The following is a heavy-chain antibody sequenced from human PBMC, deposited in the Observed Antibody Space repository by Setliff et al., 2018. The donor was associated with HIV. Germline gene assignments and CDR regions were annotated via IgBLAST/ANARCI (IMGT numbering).Heavy chain of an antibody. CDR3: ARAYSSRWDFDY. D-gene: IGHD6-13*01. J-gene: IGHJ4*02. CDR2: MNPNSGST. CDR1: GGTFSSYA. Sequence: ASVKVSCKASGGTFSSYAISWVRQATGQGLEWMGWMNPNSGSTSYAQKFQGRVTMTSDTSTSTVYMELSSPKSEDTAVYYCARAYSSRWDFDYWGQGTLVTVSS. V-gene: IGHV1-8*02.